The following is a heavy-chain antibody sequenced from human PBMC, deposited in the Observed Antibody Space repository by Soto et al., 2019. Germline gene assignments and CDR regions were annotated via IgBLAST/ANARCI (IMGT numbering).Heavy chain of an antibody. D-gene: IGHD3-10*01. J-gene: IGHJ6*02. Sequence: ASVKVSCKASGGTFSSYAISWVRQAPGQGLEWMGGIIPIFGTANYAQKFQGRVTITADESTSTAYMELSSLRSEDTAVYYCARDKDGSGSHTPLDYYYYGMDVWGQGTTVTV. CDR3: ARDKDGSGSHTPLDYYYYGMDV. V-gene: IGHV1-69*13. CDR2: IIPIFGTA. CDR1: GGTFSSYA.